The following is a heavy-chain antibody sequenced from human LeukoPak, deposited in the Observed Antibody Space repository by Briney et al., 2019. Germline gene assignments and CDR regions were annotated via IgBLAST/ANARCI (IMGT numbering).Heavy chain of an antibody. CDR3: AKDGQRGVDTAIV. CDR1: EFIFSNYW. D-gene: IGHD5-18*01. Sequence: GGSLRLSRAASEFIFSNYWMSWVRQAPGKGLEWVANIRHDGDEKYFVDSVKGRFTISRDNAKNSLYLQMNSLRAEDTALYYCAKDGQRGVDTAIVWGQGTLVTVSS. J-gene: IGHJ4*02. CDR2: IRHDGDEK. V-gene: IGHV3-7*03.